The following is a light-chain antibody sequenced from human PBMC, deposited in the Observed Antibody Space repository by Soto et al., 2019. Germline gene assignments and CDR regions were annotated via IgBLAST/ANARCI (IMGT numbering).Light chain of an antibody. V-gene: IGKV4-1*01. CDR2: WAS. CDR3: QQYYSTPWT. CDR1: QSVLYSSNNKNY. Sequence: DIVMTQSPDSLAVSLGERATINCKSSQSVLYSSNNKNYLAWYQQKPGQPPKLLIYWASTRESGVPDRFSGSGSGTDFTLTSSSLQAGDVAVYYCQQYYSTPWTFGQGTKVEIK. J-gene: IGKJ1*01.